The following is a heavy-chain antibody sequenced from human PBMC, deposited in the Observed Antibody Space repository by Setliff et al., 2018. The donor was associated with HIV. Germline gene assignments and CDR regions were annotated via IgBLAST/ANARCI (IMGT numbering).Heavy chain of an antibody. CDR2: ISSSSSTI. CDR1: GFTFSSYS. CDR3: AREVAYYDILTGSGAHYFDY. Sequence: PGGSLRLSCAASGFTFSSYSMNWVRQAPGKGLEWVSYISSSSSTIYYADSVKGRFTISRDNAKNSLYLQMNSLRAGDTAVYYCAREVAYYDILTGSGAHYFDYWGQGTLVTVSS. D-gene: IGHD3-9*01. J-gene: IGHJ4*02. V-gene: IGHV3-48*01.